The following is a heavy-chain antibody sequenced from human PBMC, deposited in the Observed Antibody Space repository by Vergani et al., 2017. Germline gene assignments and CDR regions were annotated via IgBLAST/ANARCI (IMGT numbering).Heavy chain of an antibody. V-gene: IGHV1-2*02. CDR2: INPNSGGT. D-gene: IGHD1-26*01. J-gene: IGHJ4*02. CDR3: ARGDRVRGGDY. CDR1: GYTFTSYY. Sequence: QVQLVQSGAEVKKPGASVKVSCKASGYTFTSYYMHWVRQAPGQGLEWMGWINPNSGGTNYAQKLQGRVPMTTDTSTSTAYMELRSLRSDDTAVYYCARGDRVRGGDYWGQGTLVTVSS.